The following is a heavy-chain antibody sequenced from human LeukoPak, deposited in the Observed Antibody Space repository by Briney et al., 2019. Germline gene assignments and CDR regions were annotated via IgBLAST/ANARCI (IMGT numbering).Heavy chain of an antibody. D-gene: IGHD6-6*01. CDR2: ISSRSSYI. Sequence: GGSLRLSCAASGFTFRSYSMNGVRQAPGEGVEWVSSISSRSSYIYYADSVKGRFTISRHNAKNSLYLQMNSLRAEDTAVYYCARDRPGETFEYSSSSDYFDYWGQGTIVTVSS. V-gene: IGHV3-21*01. CDR3: ARDRPGETFEYSSSSDYFDY. CDR1: GFTFRSYS. J-gene: IGHJ4*02.